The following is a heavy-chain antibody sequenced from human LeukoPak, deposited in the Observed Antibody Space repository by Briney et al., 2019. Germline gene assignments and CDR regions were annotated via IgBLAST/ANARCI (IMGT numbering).Heavy chain of an antibody. CDR3: ARDYYGDREDYYFDY. J-gene: IGHJ4*02. CDR1: GYTFTSYY. CDR2: INPSGGST. D-gene: IGHD4-17*01. Sequence: ASVKVSCKASGYTFTSYYMHWVRQAPGQGLEWMGIINPSGGSTSYAQKFQGRVTMTRDTSTSTVYMELSSLRSEDTAVYHCARDYYGDREDYYFDYWGQGTLVTVSS. V-gene: IGHV1-46*01.